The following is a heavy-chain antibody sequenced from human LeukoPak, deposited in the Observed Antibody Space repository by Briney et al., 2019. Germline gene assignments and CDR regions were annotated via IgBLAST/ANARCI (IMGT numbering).Heavy chain of an antibody. CDR3: ARQALGYCSGGSCETEFDY. V-gene: IGHV5-51*01. CDR1: GYSFTSYW. D-gene: IGHD2-15*01. J-gene: IGHJ4*02. CDR2: IYPGDSDT. Sequence: GESLKISCKGSGYSFTSYWIGWVRQMPGKGLEWMGIIYPGDSDTRYSPSFQGQVTISADKSISTAYLQWSSLKASDTAMYYCARQALGYCSGGSCETEFDYWGQGTLVTVSS.